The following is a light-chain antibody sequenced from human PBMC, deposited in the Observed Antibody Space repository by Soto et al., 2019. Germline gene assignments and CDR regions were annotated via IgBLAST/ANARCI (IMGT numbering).Light chain of an antibody. CDR1: QFVSSR. CDR2: GSS. Sequence: DIVVTQSPATLSASPGERVTLSCRASQFVSSRLAWYQQQPGQAPRLLIYGSSNRATGIPDRFSGSGSGTDFTLTISRLEPEDFAVYYCQQYGSSSWTFGQGTKVEIK. V-gene: IGKV3-20*01. J-gene: IGKJ1*01. CDR3: QQYGSSSWT.